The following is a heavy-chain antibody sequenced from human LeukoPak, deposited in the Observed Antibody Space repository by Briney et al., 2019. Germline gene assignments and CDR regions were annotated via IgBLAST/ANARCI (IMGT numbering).Heavy chain of an antibody. CDR1: GFTVSSNY. J-gene: IGHJ4*02. D-gene: IGHD6-13*01. V-gene: IGHV3-66*01. CDR2: IYSGGST. CDR3: ARDPLGAAAGSSDY. Sequence: QSGGSLRLSCAASGFTVSSNYMSWVRQAPGKGLEWVSVIYSGGSTYYADSVKGRFTISRDNSKNTLYLQMNSLRAEDTAVYYCARDPLGAAAGSSDYWGQGTLVTASS.